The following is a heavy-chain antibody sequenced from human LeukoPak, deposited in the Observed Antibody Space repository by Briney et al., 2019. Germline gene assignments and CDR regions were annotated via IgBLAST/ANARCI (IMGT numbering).Heavy chain of an antibody. D-gene: IGHD3-3*01. J-gene: IGHJ4*02. Sequence: GGSLRLSCAASGFTFSSYAMTWVRQAPGKGLEWVSGISGSGGSTYYADSVKSRFTISRDNSKNTLYLQMNSLRAEDTAVYYCAKTPLRFLEWLLGDWGQGTLVTVSS. CDR2: ISGSGGST. CDR1: GFTFSSYA. V-gene: IGHV3-23*01. CDR3: AKTPLRFLEWLLGD.